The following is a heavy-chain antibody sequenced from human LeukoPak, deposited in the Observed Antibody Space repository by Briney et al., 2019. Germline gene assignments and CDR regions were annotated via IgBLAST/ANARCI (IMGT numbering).Heavy chain of an antibody. CDR1: GLTFSTYV. J-gene: IGHJ4*02. D-gene: IGHD1-1*01. V-gene: IGHV3-23*01. Sequence: GGSLRLSCAASGLTFSTYVISWVRQPPGKGLEWVSAISGSGGSTYYADSVKGRFTISRDNSKNTLYLQMNSLGADDTAVYYCAKGNWRYFDYWGQGTLVTVSS. CDR2: ISGSGGST. CDR3: AKGNWRYFDY.